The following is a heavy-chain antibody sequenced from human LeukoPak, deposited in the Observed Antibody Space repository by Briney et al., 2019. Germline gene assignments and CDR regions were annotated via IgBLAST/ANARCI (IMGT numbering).Heavy chain of an antibody. D-gene: IGHD5-24*01. CDR2: IYYSGST. Sequence: SETLSLTCTVSGGSISSYYWSWIRQPPGKGLEWIGYIYYSGSTNYNPSLKSRVTISVDTSKNQFSLKLSSVTAADTAVYYCASWARERRDLDYWGQGTLVTVSS. V-gene: IGHV4-59*12. CDR3: ASWARERRDLDY. J-gene: IGHJ4*02. CDR1: GGSISSYY.